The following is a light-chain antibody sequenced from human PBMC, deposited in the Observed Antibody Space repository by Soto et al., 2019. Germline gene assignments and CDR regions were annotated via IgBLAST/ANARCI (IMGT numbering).Light chain of an antibody. V-gene: IGKV1-39*01. CDR3: QKSDRTPYT. Sequence: DIQMTQSPSSLSASVGDRVTISCRASQNITIYLSWYQQKPGKVPKLLIYDESTLLRGVPSRFSGSGSATDCTLTINNQQPEDFSTYYCQKSDRTPYTLGQGTKL. J-gene: IGKJ2*01. CDR1: QNITIY. CDR2: DES.